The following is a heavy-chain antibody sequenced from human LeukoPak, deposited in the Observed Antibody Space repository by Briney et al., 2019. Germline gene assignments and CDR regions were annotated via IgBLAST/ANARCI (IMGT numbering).Heavy chain of an antibody. Sequence: ASVKVSCKASGYTFTNYGITWVRQAPGQGLEWMGWISGYNGQTKYAQALQGRVSMTTDTSTSTAYMELTNLRSDDTAVYYCAKAAVAAGFDYWGQGALVTVSS. J-gene: IGHJ4*02. CDR3: AKAAVAAGFDY. V-gene: IGHV1-18*04. D-gene: IGHD6-25*01. CDR2: ISGYNGQT. CDR1: GYTFTNYG.